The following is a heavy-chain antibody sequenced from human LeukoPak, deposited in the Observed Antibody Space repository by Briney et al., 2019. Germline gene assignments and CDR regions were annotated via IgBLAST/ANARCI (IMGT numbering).Heavy chain of an antibody. CDR3: ARDSSGRHMDV. J-gene: IGHJ6*03. Sequence: SETLSLTCTVSGYSISSGYYWGWIRQPPGKGLEWIGSIYHSGSTNYNPSLKSRVTISVDTSKNQFSLKLSSVTAADTAVYYCARDSSGRHMDVWGKGTTVTVSS. V-gene: IGHV4-38-2*02. CDR1: GYSISSGYY. CDR2: IYHSGST. D-gene: IGHD6-19*01.